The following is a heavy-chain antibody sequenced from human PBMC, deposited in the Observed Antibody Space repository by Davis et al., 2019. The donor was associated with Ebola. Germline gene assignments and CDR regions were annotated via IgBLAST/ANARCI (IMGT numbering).Heavy chain of an antibody. V-gene: IGHV4-59*12. Sequence: MPGGSLRLSCTVSGGSISSYYWSWIRQPPGKGLEWIGYIYYSGSTNYNPSLKSRVTISVDTSKNQFSLKLSSVTAADTAVYYCARVGILPGRHYGMDVWGQGTTVTVSS. CDR1: GGSISSYY. J-gene: IGHJ6*02. D-gene: IGHD1-26*01. CDR2: IYYSGST. CDR3: ARVGILPGRHYGMDV.